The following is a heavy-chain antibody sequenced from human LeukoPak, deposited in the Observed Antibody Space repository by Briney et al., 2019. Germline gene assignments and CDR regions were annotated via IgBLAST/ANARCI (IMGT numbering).Heavy chain of an antibody. CDR1: GFTFSSYS. D-gene: IGHD6-19*01. J-gene: IGHJ6*02. Sequence: GGSLRLSCAASGFTFSSYSMNWVRQAPGKGLEWVSSISSSSSYIYYADSVKGRFTISRDNAKNSLYLQMNSLRAEDTAVNYCARELNGLLEQWLAQSVYYYYYGMDVWGQGTTVTVSS. CDR3: ARELNGLLEQWLAQSVYYYYYGMDV. CDR2: ISSSSSYI. V-gene: IGHV3-21*01.